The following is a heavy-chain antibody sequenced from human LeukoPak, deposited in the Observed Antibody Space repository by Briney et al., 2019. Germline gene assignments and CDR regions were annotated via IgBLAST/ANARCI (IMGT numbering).Heavy chain of an antibody. J-gene: IGHJ6*03. CDR3: ARDFRVRGYYYYMDV. V-gene: IGHV1-2*02. Sequence: ASVKVSCKASGYTFTGYYMHWVRQAPGQGLEWMGWINPNNGGTNYAQKFQSRVTMTRDTSISTAYMELSRLRSDDTAVYYCARDFRVRGYYYYMDVWGEGTTVTVSS. CDR1: GYTFTGYY. CDR2: INPNNGGT. D-gene: IGHD3-10*01.